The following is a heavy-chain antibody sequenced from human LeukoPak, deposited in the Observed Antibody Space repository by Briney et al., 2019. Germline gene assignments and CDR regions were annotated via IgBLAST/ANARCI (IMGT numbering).Heavy chain of an antibody. V-gene: IGHV3-9*01. CDR2: ISRNSGSI. CDR1: GFTFDDYA. CDR3: AVMATIYAFDI. D-gene: IGHD5-24*01. Sequence: PGGSLRLSCAASGFTFDDYAMHWVRQAPGKGLEWVSGISRNSGSIGYADSVKGRFTISRDNAKNSLYLQMNSLRAEDTALYYCAVMATIYAFDIWGQGTMVTVSS. J-gene: IGHJ3*02.